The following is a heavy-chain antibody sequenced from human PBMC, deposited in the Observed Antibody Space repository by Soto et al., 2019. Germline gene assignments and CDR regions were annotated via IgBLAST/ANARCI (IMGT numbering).Heavy chain of an antibody. D-gene: IGHD6-19*01. Sequence: QVQLVQSGAEVKKPGASVKVSCKASGYTFTSYGISWVRQAPGQGLEWMGWISAYNGNTNYAQTLQGRVTMTTDTSTSTAYRGRGSPRSDDTAVYYCASPTRSGWYWYFDLWGRGTLVTVSS. CDR2: ISAYNGNT. V-gene: IGHV1-18*01. CDR3: ASPTRSGWYWYFDL. CDR1: GYTFTSYG. J-gene: IGHJ2*01.